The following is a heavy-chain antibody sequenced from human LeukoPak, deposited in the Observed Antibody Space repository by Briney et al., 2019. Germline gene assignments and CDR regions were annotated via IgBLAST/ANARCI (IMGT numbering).Heavy chain of an antibody. V-gene: IGHV1-2*02. CDR1: GYTFTGYY. CDR3: ARDRDSDAPGADAFDI. CDR2: INPNSGGT. J-gene: IGHJ3*02. Sequence: ASVTVSCKASGYTFTGYYMHWVRQAPGQGLEWMGWINPNSGGTNYAQKLQGRVTMTTDTSTSTAYMELRSLRSDDTAVYYCARDRDSDAPGADAFDIWGQGTMVTVSS. D-gene: IGHD7-27*01.